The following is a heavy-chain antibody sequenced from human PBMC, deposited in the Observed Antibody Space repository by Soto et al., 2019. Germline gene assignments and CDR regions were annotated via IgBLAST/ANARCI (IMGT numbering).Heavy chain of an antibody. CDR2: IYYSGNT. J-gene: IGHJ4*02. CDR3: AREGGRYCSGGSCQVDY. V-gene: IGHV4-39*02. Sequence: QLQLQASGPGLAKPSETLSLTCTVSGGSITSSSYYWGWIRQPPGKGLEWIGSIYYSGNTYYTPSLKSRVTISVDTSKNQFSLKLSSVTAADTAVYYCAREGGRYCSGGSCQVDYWGQGTLVTVSS. CDR1: GGSITSSSYY. D-gene: IGHD2-15*01.